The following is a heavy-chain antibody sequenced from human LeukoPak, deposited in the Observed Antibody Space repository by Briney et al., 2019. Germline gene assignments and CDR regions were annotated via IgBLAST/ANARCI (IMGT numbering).Heavy chain of an antibody. CDR3: ARETPGAGHFDY. CDR1: GVSINYYY. D-gene: IGHD7-27*01. CDR2: IYYSGGT. J-gene: IGHJ4*02. V-gene: IGHV4-59*01. Sequence: SETLSLTCTVSGVSINYYYWMWIRQPPGKGLEWIGYIYYSGGTHYNPSLKSRVTMSVDTSKNQFSLKLTAVTAADTAVYYCARETPGAGHFDYWGQGSLVTVSS.